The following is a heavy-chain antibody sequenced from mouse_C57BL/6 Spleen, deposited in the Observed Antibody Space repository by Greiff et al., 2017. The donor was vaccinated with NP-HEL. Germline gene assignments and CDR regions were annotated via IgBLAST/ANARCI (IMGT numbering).Heavy chain of an antibody. V-gene: IGHV1-69*01. CDR2: IDPSDSYT. J-gene: IGHJ4*01. CDR3: ARKPHYYAMDY. CDR1: GYTFTSYW. Sequence: QVHVKQPGAELVMPGASVKLSCKASGYTFTSYWMHWVKQRPGQGLEWIGEIDPSDSYTNYNQKFKGKSTLTVDKSSSTAYMQLSSLTSEDSAVYYCARKPHYYAMDYWGQGTSVTVSS.